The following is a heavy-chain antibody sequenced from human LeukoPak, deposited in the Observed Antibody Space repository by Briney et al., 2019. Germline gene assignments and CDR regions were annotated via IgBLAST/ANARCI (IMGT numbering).Heavy chain of an antibody. J-gene: IGHJ6*02. Sequence: GASVKVSCKASGYTFTGYYMHWVRQAPGQGLEWMGWINPNSGGTNYAQKFQGRVTMTRDTSISTAYMELSRLRSDDTAVYYCAXXXXXXXXXXSLRTPIYYGMDVWGQGTTVTVSS. CDR3: AXXXXXXXXXXSLRTPIYYGMDV. V-gene: IGHV1-2*02. CDR2: INPNSGGT. D-gene: IGHD3-10*01. CDR1: GYTFTGYY.